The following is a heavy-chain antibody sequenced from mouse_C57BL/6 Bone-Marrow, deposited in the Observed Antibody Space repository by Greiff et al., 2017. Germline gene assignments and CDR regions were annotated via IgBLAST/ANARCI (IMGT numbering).Heavy chain of an antibody. CDR2: ISDGGGYT. J-gene: IGHJ2*01. V-gene: IGHV5-4*01. CDR3: ARENYSKGNY. Sequence: EVKLVESGGGLVKPGGSLKLSCAASGFTFSSYAMSWVRQTPEKRLEWVATISDGGGYTYYPDNVKGRFTISRDNAKNNMYLQMSHLKSEDTAMYYCARENYSKGNYWGQGTTLTVSS. D-gene: IGHD2-5*01. CDR1: GFTFSSYA.